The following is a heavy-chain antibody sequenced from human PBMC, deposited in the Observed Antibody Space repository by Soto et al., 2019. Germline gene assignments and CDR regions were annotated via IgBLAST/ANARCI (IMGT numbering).Heavy chain of an antibody. CDR1: GFTFSSYG. Sequence: GGSLRLSCAASGFTFSSYGMHWVRQAPGKGLEWVAVISYDGSNKYYADSVKGRFTISRDNSKNTLYLQMNSLRAEDTAVYYCAKDSGSYYESCADYWGQGTLVTVSS. D-gene: IGHD1-26*01. V-gene: IGHV3-30*18. CDR2: ISYDGSNK. CDR3: AKDSGSYYESCADY. J-gene: IGHJ4*02.